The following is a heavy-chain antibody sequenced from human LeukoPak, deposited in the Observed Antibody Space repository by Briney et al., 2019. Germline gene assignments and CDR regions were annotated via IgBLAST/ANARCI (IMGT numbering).Heavy chain of an antibody. D-gene: IGHD3-9*01. Sequence: GGSLRLSCAASGFTFDDYGMSWVRQAPGKGLEWVSGINWNGGSTGYADSVKGRFTTSRDNSKNTVYLQMSSLRAEDTAVYYCARVRVTGYSNFAYWGQGTLVTVSS. CDR2: INWNGGST. CDR3: ARVRVTGYSNFAY. J-gene: IGHJ4*02. CDR1: GFTFDDYG. V-gene: IGHV3-20*04.